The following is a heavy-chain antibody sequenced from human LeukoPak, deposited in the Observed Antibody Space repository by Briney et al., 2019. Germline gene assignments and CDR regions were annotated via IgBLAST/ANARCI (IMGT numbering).Heavy chain of an antibody. CDR2: ISGSGGST. Sequence: GGSLRLSCAASGFTFSDYAMTWVRQAPGKGLEWVSAISGSGGSTYYADSVKGRFTISRDNSKNTGYLQLNSLRAEDTAVYYCAKGSRSNGYYIDYWGQGTLVTVS. D-gene: IGHD6-6*01. J-gene: IGHJ4*02. CDR1: GFTFSDYA. CDR3: AKGSRSNGYYIDY. V-gene: IGHV3-23*01.